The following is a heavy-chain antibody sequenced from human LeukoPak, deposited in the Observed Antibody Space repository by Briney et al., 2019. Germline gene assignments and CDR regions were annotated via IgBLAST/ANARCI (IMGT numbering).Heavy chain of an antibody. V-gene: IGHV3-21*01. CDR3: ARLHQYYYGSGSYRDY. Sequence: KPGGSLRLSCAASGFTFSSYSMNWVRQAPGKGLEWVSSISSSSSYIYYADSVKGRFTISRDNAKNSLYLQMNSLRAEDTAVYYCARLHQYYYGSGSYRDYWGQGTLVTVSS. D-gene: IGHD3-10*01. CDR2: ISSSSSYI. J-gene: IGHJ4*02. CDR1: GFTFSSYS.